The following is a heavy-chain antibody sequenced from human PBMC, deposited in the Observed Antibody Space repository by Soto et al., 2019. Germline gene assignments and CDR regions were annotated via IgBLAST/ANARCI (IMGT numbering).Heavy chain of an antibody. D-gene: IGHD2-21*02. CDR2: IYYSGRT. CDR1: GESISSSSYY. V-gene: IGHV4-39*01. Sequence: SETLSLTCIVSGESISSSSYYWRWIRQPPGKGLQWIGSIYYSGRTYYNPSFKSRVTISIDTSKNQFSLKLSSVTATDTAVYYCVRKRTPVVTQAYFDNWGQGALVTVSS. CDR3: VRKRTPVVTQAYFDN. J-gene: IGHJ4*02.